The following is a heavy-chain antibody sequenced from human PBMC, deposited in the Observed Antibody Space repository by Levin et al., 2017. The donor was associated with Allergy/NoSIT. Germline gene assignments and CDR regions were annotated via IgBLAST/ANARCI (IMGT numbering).Heavy chain of an antibody. CDR2: IYYSGST. Sequence: SQTLSLTCTVSGGSISSSSYYWGWIRQPPGKGLEWIGSIYYSGSTYYNPSLKSRVTISVDTSKNQFSLKLSSVTAADTAVYYCARHFPGQWLVRVGWAFDIWGQGTMVTVSS. D-gene: IGHD6-19*01. CDR3: ARHFPGQWLVRVGWAFDI. CDR1: GGSISSSSYY. V-gene: IGHV4-39*01. J-gene: IGHJ3*02.